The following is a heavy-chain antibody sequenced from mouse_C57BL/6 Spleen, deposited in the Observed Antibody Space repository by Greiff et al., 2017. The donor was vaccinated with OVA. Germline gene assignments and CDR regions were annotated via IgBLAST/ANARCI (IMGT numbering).Heavy chain of an antibody. CDR1: GYAFSSSW. CDR3: ARPYGSSPAWFAY. Sequence: QVQLKQSGPELVKPGASVKISCKASGYAFSSSWMNWVKQRPGKGLEWIGRIYPGDGDTNYNGKFKGKATLTADKSSSTAYMQLSSLTSEDSAVYFCARPYGSSPAWFAYWGQGTLVTVSA. CDR2: IYPGDGDT. V-gene: IGHV1-82*01. J-gene: IGHJ3*01. D-gene: IGHD1-1*01.